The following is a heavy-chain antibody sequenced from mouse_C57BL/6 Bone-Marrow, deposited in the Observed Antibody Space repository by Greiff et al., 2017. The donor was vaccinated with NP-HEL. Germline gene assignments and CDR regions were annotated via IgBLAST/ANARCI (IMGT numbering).Heavy chain of an antibody. D-gene: IGHD1-1*01. CDR3: SAEGLYYYGGSLAWFSY. CDR2: IDPENGDT. J-gene: IGHJ3*01. V-gene: IGHV14-4*01. CDR1: GFNIKDDY. Sequence: EVQLQQSGAELVRPGASVKLSCTASGFNIKDDYMHWVKQRPEQGLEWIGWIDPENGDTEYASKFQGKATITADTSSNTAYLQLTSLTSEDTAVSYCSAEGLYYYGGSLAWFSYWGQGTLVTVSA.